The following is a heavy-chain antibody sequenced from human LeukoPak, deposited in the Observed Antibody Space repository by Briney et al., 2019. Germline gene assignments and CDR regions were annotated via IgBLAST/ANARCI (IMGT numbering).Heavy chain of an antibody. Sequence: PSETLSLTCTVSGGSISSWTYYWGWIRQPPGKGLEGIGTIYYGGTNYYNPSLKSRVTISVHTPKNQFSLNLNSVTAADTAVYYCAYGSNSAADHWGQGTLVTVSS. J-gene: IGHJ4*02. CDR2: IYYGGTN. D-gene: IGHD4-23*01. V-gene: IGHV4-39*01. CDR3: AYGSNSAADH. CDR1: GGSISSWTYY.